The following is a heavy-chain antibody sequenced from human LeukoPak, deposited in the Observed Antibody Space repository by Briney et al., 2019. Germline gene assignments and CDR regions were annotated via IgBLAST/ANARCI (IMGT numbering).Heavy chain of an antibody. Sequence: SETLSLTCTVSGGSIGSYYWSWVRQPPEKGLEWIGNIVYTGRTNYIPSLKSRVTISIDTSKNQFSLRLNSVTAADTAVYYCARDSWWDGSKTFSDWFGPWGQGTLVTVSS. V-gene: IGHV4-59*01. CDR3: ARDSWWDGSKTFSDWFGP. J-gene: IGHJ5*02. CDR1: GGSIGSYY. D-gene: IGHD3-10*01. CDR2: IVYTGRT.